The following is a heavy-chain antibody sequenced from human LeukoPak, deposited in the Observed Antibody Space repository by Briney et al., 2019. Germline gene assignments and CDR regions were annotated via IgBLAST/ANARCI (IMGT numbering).Heavy chain of an antibody. J-gene: IGHJ6*02. CDR3: ASSPYMVRGVITPRRGYYYYYGMDV. V-gene: IGHV1-8*01. Sequence: ASVKVSCKASGYTFTSYDINWVRQATGQGLEWMGWMNPNSGNTGYAQKFQGRVTMTRNTSISTAYMELSSLRSEDTAVHYCASSPYMVRGVITPRRGYYYYYGMDVWGQGTTVTVSS. CDR1: GYTFTSYD. D-gene: IGHD3-10*01. CDR2: MNPNSGNT.